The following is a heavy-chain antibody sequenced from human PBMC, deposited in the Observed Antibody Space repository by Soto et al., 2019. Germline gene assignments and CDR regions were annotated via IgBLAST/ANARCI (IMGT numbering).Heavy chain of an antibody. CDR3: VRDEISSAGLDP. CDR1: GYTFIRYG. Sequence: GAAVKVSCKASGYTFIRYGTIWVRQAPGQGLEWMGWISTHNGNTYYAQNFQGRVAMTSDTPTSTAYMELRSLRSDDTAFYYCVRDEISSAGLDPWGQGTLVTVSS. CDR2: ISTHNGNT. J-gene: IGHJ5*02. V-gene: IGHV1-18*01.